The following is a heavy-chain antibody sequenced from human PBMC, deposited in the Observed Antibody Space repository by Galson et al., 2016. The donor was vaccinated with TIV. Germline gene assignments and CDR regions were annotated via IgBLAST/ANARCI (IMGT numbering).Heavy chain of an antibody. CDR1: GHIFTGYY. J-gene: IGHJ1*01. CDR2: ITPDSGDT. V-gene: IGHV1-2*02. Sequence: SVKVSCKASGHIFTGYYIHWVRQAPGQGLEWMGWITPDSGDTKYAQKFQGRVTMTRDTSVSTAHMELSSLRSDDTAVYYCASGIYYDESGHYYGDDLRLWGHGTLVTVPS. D-gene: IGHD3-22*01. CDR3: ASGIYYDESGHYYGDDLRL.